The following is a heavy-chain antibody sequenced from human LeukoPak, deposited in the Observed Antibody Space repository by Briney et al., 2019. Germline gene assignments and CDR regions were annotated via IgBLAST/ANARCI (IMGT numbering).Heavy chain of an antibody. D-gene: IGHD4-17*01. CDR3: ARMTTVTALADHFDY. J-gene: IGHJ4*02. V-gene: IGHV4-31*03. CDR1: GGSISSGGYY. CDR2: IYYSGST. Sequence: SETLSLTCTVSGGSISSGGYYWSWIRQHPGKGLEWIGYIYYSGSTYYNPSLKSRVTISVDTSKNQFSLKLSSVTAADTAVYYCARMTTVTALADHFDYWGQGTLVTVSS.